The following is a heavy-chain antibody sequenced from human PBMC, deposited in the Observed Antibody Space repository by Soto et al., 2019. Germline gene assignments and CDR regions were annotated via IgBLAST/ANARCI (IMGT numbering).Heavy chain of an antibody. V-gene: IGHV3-49*03. J-gene: IGHJ6*03. Sequence: GGSLRLSCTASGFTFGDYAMSWFRQAPGKGLEWVGFIRSKAYGGTTEYAASVKGRFTISRDDSKSIAYLQMNSLKTEDTAVYYCTRDRGTSTSCYPECGDYYYYYMDVWGKGTTVTVSS. CDR1: GFTFGDYA. CDR3: TRDRGTSTSCYPECGDYYYYYMDV. CDR2: IRSKAYGGTT. D-gene: IGHD2-2*01.